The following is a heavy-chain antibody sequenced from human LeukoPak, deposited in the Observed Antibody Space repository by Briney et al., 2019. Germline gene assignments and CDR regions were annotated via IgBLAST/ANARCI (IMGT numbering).Heavy chain of an antibody. CDR1: VFTFEDYA. J-gene: IGHJ3*02. CDR2: ISWNSGSK. D-gene: IGHD1-20*01. CDR3: AKDIFSGIIGTGAFDI. V-gene: IGHV3-9*01. Sequence: GRSLRLSCAASVFTFEDYAMHCVRQAPGKGREWVSGISWNSGSKGYADSEKDRFTIATNNANSSLYLEIIRLRAEDTDLYYCAKDIFSGIIGTGAFDIWGQGTMVTVSS.